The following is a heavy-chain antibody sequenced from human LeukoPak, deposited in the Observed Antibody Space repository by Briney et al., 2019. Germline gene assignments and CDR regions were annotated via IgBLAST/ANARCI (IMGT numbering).Heavy chain of an antibody. CDR2: IYYGGNT. CDR1: GGAISSYY. CDR3: ARESRRDGYKFDY. V-gene: IGHV4-59*01. Sequence: SETLSLTCTVSGGAISSYYWSWIRQPPGKGLEWIGYIYYGGNTNYNPSLKSRLTISVDTSKNQFSLKLSSVTAADTAVYYCARESRRDGYKFDYWGQGTLVTVSS. D-gene: IGHD5-24*01. J-gene: IGHJ4*02.